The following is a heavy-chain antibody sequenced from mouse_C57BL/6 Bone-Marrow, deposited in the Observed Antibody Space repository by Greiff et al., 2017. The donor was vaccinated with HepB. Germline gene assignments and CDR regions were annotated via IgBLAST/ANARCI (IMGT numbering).Heavy chain of an antibody. CDR1: GYTFTSYD. J-gene: IGHJ1*03. Sequence: QVQLKQSGPELVKPGASVKLSCKASGYTFTSYDINWVKQRPGQGLEWIGWIYPRDGSTKYNEKFKGKATLTGDTSSSTAYVELHSLTSEDSAVSFCARDYYGGIYICWYFDVWGTGTTVTVSS. CDR3: ARDYYGGIYICWYFDV. V-gene: IGHV1-85*01. D-gene: IGHD1-1*01. CDR2: IYPRDGST.